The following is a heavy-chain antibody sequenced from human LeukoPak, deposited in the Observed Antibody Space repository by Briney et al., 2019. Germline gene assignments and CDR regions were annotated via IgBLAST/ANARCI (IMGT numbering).Heavy chain of an antibody. Sequence: GGSLRLSCAASGFTFSSYWMHWVRQAPGKGLVWVSRINSDGSSTSYADSVKGRLTISRDNAKNTLYLQMNSLRAEDTAVYYCARARTIFGVVITGYYYYMDVWGKGTTVTVSS. D-gene: IGHD3-3*01. J-gene: IGHJ6*03. V-gene: IGHV3-74*01. CDR2: INSDGSST. CDR3: ARARTIFGVVITGYYYYMDV. CDR1: GFTFSSYW.